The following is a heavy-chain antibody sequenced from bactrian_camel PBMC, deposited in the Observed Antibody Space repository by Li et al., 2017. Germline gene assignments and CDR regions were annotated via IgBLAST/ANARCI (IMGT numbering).Heavy chain of an antibody. D-gene: IGHD4*01. CDR3: ATGPWPYYSDYDLRVFGTY. V-gene: IGHV3-2*01. J-gene: IGHJ4*01. Sequence: QLVESGGGLVQPGGSLRLSCAASGFPFSSYYMYWVRQAPGKGLEWVSSIYSDGSTNSADSVKGRFTVSKDNTKNMLYLQMNSLKSEDTALYYCATGPWPYYSDYDLRVFGTYWGRGTQVTVS. CDR2: IYSDGST. CDR1: GFPFSSYY.